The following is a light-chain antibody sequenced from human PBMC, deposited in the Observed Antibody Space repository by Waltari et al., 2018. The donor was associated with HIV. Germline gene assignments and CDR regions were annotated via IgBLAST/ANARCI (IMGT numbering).Light chain of an antibody. CDR2: RNT. Sequence: QSVLTQPPSVSGAPGQRVTISCTGNNSNIGAGYDVHWYQQLPARAPKVVMYRNTIRPSGVPDRFSGSESDTSTSLAITGLQAEDEADYYCQSYDSGLWASVFGGGTNLTVL. CDR1: NSNIGAGYD. CDR3: QSYDSGLWASV. J-gene: IGLJ2*01. V-gene: IGLV1-40*01.